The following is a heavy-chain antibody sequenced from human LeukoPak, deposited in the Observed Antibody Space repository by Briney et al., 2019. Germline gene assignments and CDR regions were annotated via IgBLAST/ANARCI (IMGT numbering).Heavy chain of an antibody. V-gene: IGHV4-4*07. CDR2: IYTSGST. Sequence: PSETLSLTCTVSGGSVWSKHWVWIRQPAGKELEWIGRIYTSGSTNYNPSLKSRVTVSVDTSKNQFSLKLSSVTAADTAVYYCARDSKRWLCNDYWGQGTLVTVSS. J-gene: IGHJ4*02. CDR1: GGSVWSKH. CDR3: ARDSKRWLCNDY. D-gene: IGHD5-24*01.